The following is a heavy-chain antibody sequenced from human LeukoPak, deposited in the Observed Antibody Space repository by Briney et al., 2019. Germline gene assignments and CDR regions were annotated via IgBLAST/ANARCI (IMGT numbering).Heavy chain of an antibody. V-gene: IGHV3-21*01. D-gene: IGHD2-15*01. CDR2: ISSSSAYI. J-gene: IGHJ4*02. Sequence: PGGSLRLSCAASGFTFSAYSMNWVRRAPGKGLEWVSSISSSSAYIYYADSVKGRFTISRDNSKNTLYLQMNSLRAEDTAVYYCAKAPYCSGGSCYDDYWGQGTLVTVSS. CDR1: GFTFSAYS. CDR3: AKAPYCSGGSCYDDY.